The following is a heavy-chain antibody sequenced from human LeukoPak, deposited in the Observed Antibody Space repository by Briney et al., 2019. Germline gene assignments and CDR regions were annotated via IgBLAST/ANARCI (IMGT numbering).Heavy chain of an antibody. Sequence: SETLSLTCAVYGGSFSGYYWSWIRQPPGKGLEWIGEINHSGSTNYNPSLKGRVTISVDTSKNQFSLKLSSVTAADTAVYYCARGGIAAAGWFDPWGQGTLVTVSS. CDR3: ARGGIAAAGWFDP. J-gene: IGHJ5*02. V-gene: IGHV4-34*01. CDR2: INHSGST. D-gene: IGHD6-13*01. CDR1: GGSFSGYY.